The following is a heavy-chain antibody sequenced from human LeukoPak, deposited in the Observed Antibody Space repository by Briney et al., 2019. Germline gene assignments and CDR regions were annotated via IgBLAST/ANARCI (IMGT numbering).Heavy chain of an antibody. V-gene: IGHV3-74*01. D-gene: IGHD5-18*01. CDR3: ARVRGYSSAYSFDS. J-gene: IGHJ4*02. CDR1: GFTFSSYW. CDR2: SNSDVSST. Sequence: GGSLRLSCAASGFTFSSYWMHWVRQAPGKGLVWVSRSNSDVSSTSYADSVQGDFTIYRDTAKNTLYLQMNRLTAEDTAVYYCARVRGYSSAYSFDSWGQGTLVTVSS.